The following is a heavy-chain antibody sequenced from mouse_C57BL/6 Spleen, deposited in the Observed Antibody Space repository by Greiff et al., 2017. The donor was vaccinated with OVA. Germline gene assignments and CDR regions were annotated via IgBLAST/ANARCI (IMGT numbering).Heavy chain of an antibody. Sequence: QVHVKQPGTELVKPGASVKLSCKASGYTFTSYWMHWVKQRPGQGLEWIGNINPSNGGTNYNEKFKSKATLTVDKSSSTAYMQLSSLTSEDSAVYYCARDYYSNYLFAYWGQGTLVTVSA. J-gene: IGHJ3*01. CDR3: ARDYYSNYLFAY. CDR1: GYTFTSYW. CDR2: INPSNGGT. D-gene: IGHD2-5*01. V-gene: IGHV1-53*01.